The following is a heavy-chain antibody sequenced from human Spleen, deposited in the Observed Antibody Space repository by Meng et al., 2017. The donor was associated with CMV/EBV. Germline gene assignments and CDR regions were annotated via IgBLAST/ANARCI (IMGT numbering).Heavy chain of an antibody. CDR3: ARDRGGYVDY. Sequence: GESLKISCAASGFTFSSYWMSWVRQAPGKGLEWVANIKEDGSKKYYVDSVKGRFTISRDNSKNTLYLQMNSLRAEDTAVYFCARDRGGYVDYWGQGTLVTVSS. V-gene: IGHV3-7*03. CDR1: GFTFSSYW. J-gene: IGHJ4*02. CDR2: IKEDGSKK. D-gene: IGHD5-12*01.